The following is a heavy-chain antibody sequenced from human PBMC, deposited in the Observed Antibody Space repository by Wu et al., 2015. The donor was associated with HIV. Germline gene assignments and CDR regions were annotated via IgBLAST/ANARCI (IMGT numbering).Heavy chain of an antibody. D-gene: IGHD6-13*01. CDR2: IIPIFGTT. V-gene: IGHV1-69*05. CDR3: ARGFSSTWYDHFDL. CDR1: GDGFTSYA. Sequence: QVHLVQFGGEVKKPGSSVKVTCKASGDGFTSYAVSWVRQAPGQGLEWMGAIIPIFGTTNYAQKFEDRVTLTTDESTNTVYMDLSSLRYEDTAVYYCARGFSSTWYDHFDLWGQGTLVTVSS. J-gene: IGHJ4*02.